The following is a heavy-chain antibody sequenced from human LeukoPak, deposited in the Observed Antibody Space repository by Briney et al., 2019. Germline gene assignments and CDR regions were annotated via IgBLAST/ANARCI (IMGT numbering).Heavy chain of an antibody. CDR1: GFTFSSYA. D-gene: IGHD6-19*01. CDR2: ISYDGSNK. V-gene: IGHV3-30*14. Sequence: PGGSLRLSCAASGFTFSSYAMHWVRQAPGKGLEWVAVISYDGSNKYYADSVKGRFTISRDNSKNTLSLQMNNLRAEDTAVYYCARGQGSTSAWYFDYWGQGTLVTVSS. J-gene: IGHJ4*02. CDR3: ARGQGSTSAWYFDY.